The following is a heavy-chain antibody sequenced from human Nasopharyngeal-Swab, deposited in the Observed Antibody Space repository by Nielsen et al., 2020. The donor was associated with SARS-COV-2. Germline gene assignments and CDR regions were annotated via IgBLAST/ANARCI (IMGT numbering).Heavy chain of an antibody. Sequence: GWSLRLSCAASGFTFSNYSMNWFRQAPGKGLEWVSSISSSTSYIYYAASVKGRFTISRDNAKNSLYLQMNSLRAEDTAVYYCARDGFGESPYYYYYGMDVWGQGTTVTVSS. J-gene: IGHJ6*02. V-gene: IGHV3-21*01. CDR3: ARDGFGESPYYYYYGMDV. CDR2: ISSSTSYI. D-gene: IGHD3-10*01. CDR1: GFTFSNYS.